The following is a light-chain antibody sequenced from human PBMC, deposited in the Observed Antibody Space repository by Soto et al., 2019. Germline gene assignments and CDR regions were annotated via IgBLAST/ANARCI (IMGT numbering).Light chain of an antibody. CDR2: GAS. Sequence: IVITQSPSTLSVSPGERATLSCRASQSVSSNLAWYQQKPGQAPRLLIYGASSRATGIPARFSGSGSGTDFTLTISSLEPEDFAVYYCQQRSNWPPTWTFAQGTKVDIK. J-gene: IGKJ1*01. CDR3: QQRSNWPPTWT. V-gene: IGKV3-11*01. CDR1: QSVSSN.